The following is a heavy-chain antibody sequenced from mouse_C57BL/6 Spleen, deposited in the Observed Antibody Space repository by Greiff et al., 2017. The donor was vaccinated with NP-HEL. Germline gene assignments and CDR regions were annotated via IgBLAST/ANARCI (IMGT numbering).Heavy chain of an antibody. V-gene: IGHV1-69*01. D-gene: IGHD2-2*01. Sequence: QVQLQQPGAELVMPGASVKLSCKASGYTFTSYWMHWVKQRPGQGLEWIGEIDPSDSYTNYNQKFKGKSTLTVDKSSSTAYMQLSSLTSEDSAVYYCARSTGYNYAMDYWGQGTSVTVSS. CDR3: ARSTGYNYAMDY. CDR2: IDPSDSYT. CDR1: GYTFTSYW. J-gene: IGHJ4*01.